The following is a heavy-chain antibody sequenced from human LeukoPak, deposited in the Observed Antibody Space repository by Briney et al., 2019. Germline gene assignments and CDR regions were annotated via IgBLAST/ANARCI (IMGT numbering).Heavy chain of an antibody. CDR2: ISGSGGST. D-gene: IGHD3-22*01. V-gene: IGHV3-23*01. CDR1: GFTFSSYA. Sequence: GGSLRLSCAASGFTFSSYAMSWVRQAPGKGLEWVSAISGSGGSTYYADSVKGRFTISRDNSKNTLYLQMNSLRAEDTAVYYCAKGSYYDSSGYYYVYWGQGTLVTVSS. CDR3: AKGSYYDSSGYYYVY. J-gene: IGHJ4*02.